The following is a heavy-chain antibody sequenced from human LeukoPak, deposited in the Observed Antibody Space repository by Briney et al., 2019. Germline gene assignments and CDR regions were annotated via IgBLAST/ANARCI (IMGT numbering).Heavy chain of an antibody. J-gene: IGHJ4*02. V-gene: IGHV4-59*01. CDR1: GGSFSGCY. Sequence: PSETLSLTCAVYGGSFSGCYWSWIRQPPGKGLEWIGYVFHTGSTNYNPSLKSRVTISVDTSKNQFSLKLSSVTAADTAVYYCARDRGSQPFIDYWGQGTLVTVSS. D-gene: IGHD1-26*01. CDR3: ARDRGSQPFIDY. CDR2: VFHTGST.